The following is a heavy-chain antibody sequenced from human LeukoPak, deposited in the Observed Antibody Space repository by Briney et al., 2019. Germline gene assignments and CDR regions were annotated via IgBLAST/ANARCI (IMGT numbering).Heavy chain of an antibody. Sequence: ASVKVSCKASGYDFINYGIGWVRQAPGQGLEWMGWRSIYNGNTDYKLQGRVTMTTETSTSTAYMEVRSLRSDDTAVYYCARGGPFPSGSSSREYYLDYWGQGTLVTVSS. CDR2: RSIYNGNT. V-gene: IGHV1-18*01. J-gene: IGHJ4*02. CDR3: ARGGPFPSGSSSREYYLDY. CDR1: GYDFINYG. D-gene: IGHD6-6*01.